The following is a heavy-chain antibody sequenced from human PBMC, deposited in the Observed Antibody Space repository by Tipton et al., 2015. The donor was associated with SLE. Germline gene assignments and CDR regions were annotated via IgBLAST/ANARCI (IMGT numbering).Heavy chain of an antibody. CDR3: ARVAVGDFDY. D-gene: IGHD3-16*01. V-gene: IGHV4-30-2*01. J-gene: IGHJ4*02. CDR2: IYHSGST. Sequence: LRLSCAVSGGSISSGGYSWSWIRQPPGKGLEWIGYIYHSGSTYYNPSLKSRVTISVDRSKNQFSLKLSSVTAADTAVYYCARVAVGDFDYWGQGTLVTVPS. CDR1: GGSISSGGYS.